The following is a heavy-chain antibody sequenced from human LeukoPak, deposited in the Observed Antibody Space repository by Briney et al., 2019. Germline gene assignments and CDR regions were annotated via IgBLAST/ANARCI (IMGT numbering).Heavy chain of an antibody. J-gene: IGHJ5*02. CDR2: ISTSSSYI. V-gene: IGHV3-21*01. CDR3: ARGADGVSSNSRGWFDP. D-gene: IGHD2-15*01. Sequence: EGSLRLSCTASGFTFSSYSMNWVRQAPGQGLEWVSSISTSSSYIYYADSVKGRFTISRDNARNSLYLQMNTLRAEDTAVYSCARGADGVSSNSRGWFDPWGQGTLVTVSS. CDR1: GFTFSSYS.